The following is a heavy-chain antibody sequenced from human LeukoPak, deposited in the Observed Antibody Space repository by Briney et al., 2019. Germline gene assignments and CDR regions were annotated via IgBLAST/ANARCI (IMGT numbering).Heavy chain of an antibody. D-gene: IGHD2-8*01. CDR1: GFTFSTYA. CDR2: ITTTGGTT. V-gene: IGHV3-23*01. J-gene: IGHJ3*02. CDR3: AKDPNGDYIGAFDN. Sequence: QPGGSLRLSCAASGFTFSTYAMTWVRQLPGKGLEWVSAITTTGGTTKYADSVKGRFTISRDNSKNPLYLQMNSLRAEDTAIYYCAKDPNGDYIGAFDNWGQGTMVTVSS.